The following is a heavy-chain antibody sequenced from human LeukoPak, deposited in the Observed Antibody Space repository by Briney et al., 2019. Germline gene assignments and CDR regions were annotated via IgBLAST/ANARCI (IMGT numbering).Heavy chain of an antibody. CDR1: GFTFSSYA. CDR3: ARVGDYDSSGYSKGTDY. V-gene: IGHV3-23*01. J-gene: IGHJ4*02. CDR2: ISGSGGST. D-gene: IGHD3-22*01. Sequence: GGSLRLSCAASGFTFSSYAMSWVRQAPGKGLEWVSAISGSGGSTYYADSVKGRFTISRDNAKNSLYLQMNSLRAEDTAVYYCARVGDYDSSGYSKGTDYWGQGTLVTVSS.